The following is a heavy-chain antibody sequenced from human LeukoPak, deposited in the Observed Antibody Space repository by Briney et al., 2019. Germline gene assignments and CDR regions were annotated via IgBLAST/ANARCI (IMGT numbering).Heavy chain of an antibody. V-gene: IGHV3-74*01. CDR3: ARVWGTRDY. Sequence: PRGSLRLSCAASGFTFSSYWMHWVRQAPGKGLVWVSRINSDESSTSYTDSVKGRFTISRDNAKNTLYLQMNSLRAEDTALYYCARVWGTRDYWGQGTLVTVSS. CDR1: GFTFSSYW. J-gene: IGHJ4*02. CDR2: INSDESST. D-gene: IGHD2-8*01.